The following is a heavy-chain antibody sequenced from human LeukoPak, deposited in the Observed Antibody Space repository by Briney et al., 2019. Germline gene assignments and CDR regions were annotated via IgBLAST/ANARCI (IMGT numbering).Heavy chain of an antibody. V-gene: IGHV3-21*01. Sequence: GGSLRLSCAASGFTFSSYSMNWVRQAPGKGLEWVSSISSSSSYIYYADSVKGRFTISRDNAKNSLYLQMNSLRAEDTAVYYCAREGRGTPRFDPWGQGTLVTVSS. D-gene: IGHD1-14*01. CDR2: ISSSSSYI. J-gene: IGHJ5*02. CDR1: GFTFSSYS. CDR3: AREGRGTPRFDP.